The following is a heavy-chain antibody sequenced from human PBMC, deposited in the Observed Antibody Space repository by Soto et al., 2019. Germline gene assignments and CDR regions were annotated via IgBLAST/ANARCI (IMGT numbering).Heavy chain of an antibody. Sequence: LGESLKISCKGSGYSFTSYWISWVRQMPGKGLEWMGRIDPSDSYTNYSPSFQGHVTISADKSISTAYLQWSSLKASDTAMYYCARLYYEILTGYYRDAFDFWGQGTMVTVSS. CDR1: GYSFTSYW. CDR2: IDPSDSYT. V-gene: IGHV5-10-1*01. J-gene: IGHJ3*01. CDR3: ARLYYEILTGYYRDAFDF. D-gene: IGHD3-9*01.